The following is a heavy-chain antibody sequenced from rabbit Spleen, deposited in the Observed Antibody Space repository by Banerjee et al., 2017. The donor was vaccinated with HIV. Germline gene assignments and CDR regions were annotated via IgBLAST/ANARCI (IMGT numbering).Heavy chain of an antibody. CDR3: ARDTSSSFSSYGMDL. J-gene: IGHJ6*01. CDR2: IEGGSSAFS. D-gene: IGHD1-1*01. CDR1: GFSFSSYW. V-gene: IGHV1S45*01. Sequence: LQESGGGLVQPEGSLTLTCTASGFSFSSYWMCWVRQAPGKGLEWIGCIEGGSSAFSYFARWAKGRFTISKTSSTTVTLQMTSLTAADTATYFCARDTSSSFSSYGMDLWGPGTLVTVS.